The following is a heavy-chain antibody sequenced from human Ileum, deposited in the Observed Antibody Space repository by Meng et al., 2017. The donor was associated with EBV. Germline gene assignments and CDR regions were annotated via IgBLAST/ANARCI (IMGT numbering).Heavy chain of an antibody. CDR1: GFSLSHSGVA. D-gene: IGHD5-24*01. V-gene: IGHV2-5*01. CDR3: AHRLDYNCDY. CDR2: IYGNDDK. J-gene: IGHJ4*02. Sequence: QCSLNWCGPTLWKPPQTLTLPCTFSGFSLSHSGVAVGWIRQPPGKALEWLAHIYGNDDKLYSPSLKSRLTITQDTSKNQVVFTMTNMDPVDTATYFRAHRLDYNCDYWGRGTLVTVSS.